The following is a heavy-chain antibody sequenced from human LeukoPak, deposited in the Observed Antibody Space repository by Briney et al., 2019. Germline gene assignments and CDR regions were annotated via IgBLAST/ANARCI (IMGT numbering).Heavy chain of an antibody. J-gene: IGHJ5*02. D-gene: IGHD4-17*01. V-gene: IGHV3-21*01. CDR3: ARDSAVTPPNWFDP. CDR1: GFTFSSYS. Sequence: GGSLRLSCAASGFTFSSYSMNWVRQAPGKGLEWVSSISSSSSYIYYADSVKGRFTISRDNAKNSLYLQMNSLRAEDTAVYYCARDSAVTPPNWFDPWGQGALVTVSS. CDR2: ISSSSSYI.